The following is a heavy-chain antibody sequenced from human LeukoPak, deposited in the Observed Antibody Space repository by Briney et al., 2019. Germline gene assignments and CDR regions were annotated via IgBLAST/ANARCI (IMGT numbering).Heavy chain of an antibody. J-gene: IGHJ4*02. V-gene: IGHV3-23*01. CDR1: GFTFSNYG. D-gene: IGHD2-21*02. CDR2: IRGSGGGT. Sequence: GGSLRLSCVASGFTFSNYGMSWVRQAPGKGLEWVSVIRGSGGGTYYADSVKGRFTISRDNSKNTVYLQMNSLRAEDTAVYYCVKARMPHCGTDCLESWGQGTLVTVSS. CDR3: VKARMPHCGTDCLES.